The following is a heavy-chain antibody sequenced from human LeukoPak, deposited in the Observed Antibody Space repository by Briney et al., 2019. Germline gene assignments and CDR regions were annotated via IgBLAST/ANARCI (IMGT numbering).Heavy chain of an antibody. V-gene: IGHV4-38-2*02. Sequence: SETLSLTCTVSGGSISSYYWSWIRQPLGKGLKWIGSIYHSGNTYYSPSLKSRVTISVDTSKNQFSLKLNSVTAADTAVYYCARGDYSSSWYEYNWFDPWGQGTLVTVSS. D-gene: IGHD6-13*01. CDR3: ARGDYSSSWYEYNWFDP. CDR2: IYHSGNT. J-gene: IGHJ5*02. CDR1: GGSISSYY.